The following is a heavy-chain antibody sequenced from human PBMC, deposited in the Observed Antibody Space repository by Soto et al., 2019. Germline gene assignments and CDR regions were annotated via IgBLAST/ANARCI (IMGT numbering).Heavy chain of an antibody. D-gene: IGHD3-22*01. J-gene: IGHJ3*02. CDR3: ASSFNPIPMLVVVIPPDI. CDR1: GFTFSSYA. V-gene: IGHV3-30-3*01. CDR2: ISYDGSNK. Sequence: PGGSLGLSCAASGFTFSSYAMHWVRQAPGKGLEWVAVISYDGSNKYYADSVKGRFTISRDNSKNTLYLQMNSLRAEDTAVYYCASSFNPIPMLVVVIPPDIWGEGKMVTV.